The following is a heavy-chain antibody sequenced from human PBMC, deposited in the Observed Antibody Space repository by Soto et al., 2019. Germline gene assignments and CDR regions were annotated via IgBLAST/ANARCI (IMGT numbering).Heavy chain of an antibody. V-gene: IGHV3-21*02. J-gene: IGHJ5*01. CDR2: ITNIGTNT. CDR3: ARAHEVAWFDS. D-gene: IGHD2-15*01. CDR1: GFSFSSYT. Sequence: EVQLMESGGGLVQPGESLRLSCTVSGFSFSSYTMNWVRQAPWKGLQWVDSITNIGTNTYSADSVKGRFTISRDTDKNSLYLQMNNLRAEDTATYYCARAHEVAWFDSWGLGTLVTVTS.